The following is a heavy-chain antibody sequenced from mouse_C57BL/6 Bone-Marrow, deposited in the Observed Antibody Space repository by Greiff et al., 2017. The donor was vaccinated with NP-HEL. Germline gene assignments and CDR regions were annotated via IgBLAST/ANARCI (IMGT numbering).Heavy chain of an antibody. CDR3: AIDGLLLRYH. D-gene: IGHD1-1*01. J-gene: IGHJ2*01. CDR2: IHPNSGST. Sequence: QVQLQQPGAELVKPGASVKLSCKASGYTFTSYWMHWVKQRPGQGLEWIGMIHPNSGSTNYNQKFKGKATLTVDKSSSTAYMQLSSLTSEDSAVYYCAIDGLLLRYHWGQGTTLTVSS. CDR1: GYTFTSYW. V-gene: IGHV1-64*01.